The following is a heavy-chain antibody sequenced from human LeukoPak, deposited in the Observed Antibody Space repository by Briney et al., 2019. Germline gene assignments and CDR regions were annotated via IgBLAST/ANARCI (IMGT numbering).Heavy chain of an antibody. CDR1: GYTFTGYY. J-gene: IGHJ6*03. Sequence: ASVKVSCKASGYTFTGYYMHWVRQAPGQGLEWMGWINPNSGGTNYAQKFQGRVTMTRDTSISTAYMELSRLRSDDTAVYYCARDGTSGYYDSSGYYGATSFYYYYMDVWGKGTTVTVSS. V-gene: IGHV1-2*02. D-gene: IGHD3-22*01. CDR3: ARDGTSGYYDSSGYYGATSFYYYYMDV. CDR2: INPNSGGT.